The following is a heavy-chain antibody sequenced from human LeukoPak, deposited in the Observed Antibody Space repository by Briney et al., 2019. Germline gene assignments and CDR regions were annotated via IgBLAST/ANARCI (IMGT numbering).Heavy chain of an antibody. CDR1: GFSFNSYA. CDR3: AKGGPVVLSSFDF. J-gene: IGHJ4*02. V-gene: IGHV3-23*01. Sequence: PGGSLRLSCAASGFSFNSYAMTWVRQAPGKGLEWVSIISSNAESTYYADSVKGRFTISRDNSKNTLYLQMSSLRAEDTAVYYCAKGGPVVLSSFDFWGQGTLVAVSS. D-gene: IGHD2-8*01. CDR2: ISSNAEST.